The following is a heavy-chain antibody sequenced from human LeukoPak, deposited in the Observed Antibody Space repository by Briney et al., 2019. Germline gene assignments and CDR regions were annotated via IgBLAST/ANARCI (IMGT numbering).Heavy chain of an antibody. CDR1: GFTFSSYA. Sequence: PGGSLRLSCAASGFTFSSYAMSWVRQAPARGLEGVSAINCSDGRTYYADSVKGRFTISSDNTKNTLYLQMNSLRDEDTAVYYCAKEQVTMVRGVIGYWGQGTLVTVSS. V-gene: IGHV3-23*01. J-gene: IGHJ4*02. D-gene: IGHD3-10*01. CDR3: AKEQVTMVRGVIGY. CDR2: INCSDGRT.